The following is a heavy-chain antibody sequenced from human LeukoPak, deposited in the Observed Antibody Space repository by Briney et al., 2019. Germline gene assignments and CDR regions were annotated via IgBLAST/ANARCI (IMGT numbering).Heavy chain of an antibody. Sequence: GGSLRLSCAASGFTASSFWVSWVRQAPGKVLEWVANIQQDGSEKYYVNSEKGRFTISRDNAKNSLYLQMNSLRAEDTAVYYCARVGYSSGWYRGDAFDIWGQGTMVTVSS. D-gene: IGHD6-19*01. J-gene: IGHJ3*02. CDR2: IQQDGSEK. CDR1: GFTASSFW. V-gene: IGHV3-7*01. CDR3: ARVGYSSGWYRGDAFDI.